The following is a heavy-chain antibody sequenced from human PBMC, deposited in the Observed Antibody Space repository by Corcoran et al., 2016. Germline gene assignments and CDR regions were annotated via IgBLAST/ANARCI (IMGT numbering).Heavy chain of an antibody. D-gene: IGHD3-10*01. CDR1: GYTFTSYY. CDR3: ARGYGSGSYYNWWGGNNWFDP. V-gene: IGHV1-46*01. Sequence: QVQLVQSGAEVKKPGASVKVSCKASGYTFTSYYMHWVRQAPGQGLEWMGIINPSGGSTSYAQKFQGRVTMTRDTSTSTVYMELSSLGSEDTAVYYCARGYGSGSYYNWWGGNNWFDPWGQGTLVTVSS. CDR2: INPSGGST. J-gene: IGHJ5*02.